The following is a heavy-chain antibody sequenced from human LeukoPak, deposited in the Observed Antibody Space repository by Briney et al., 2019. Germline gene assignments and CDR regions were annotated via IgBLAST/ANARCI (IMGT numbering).Heavy chain of an antibody. V-gene: IGHV1-2*02. J-gene: IGHJ6*03. CDR2: INPNSGGT. CDR1: GYTFTGYY. CDR3: ARDGVTGSPGVGGYYYYYMDV. Sequence: GASVKVSCKASGYTFTGYYMHWVRQAPGQGLEWMGWINPNSGGTNYAQKFQGRVTMTRDTSISTAYMELSGLRSDDTAVYYCARDGVTGSPGVGGYYYYYMDVWGRGTTVTVSS. D-gene: IGHD1-20*01.